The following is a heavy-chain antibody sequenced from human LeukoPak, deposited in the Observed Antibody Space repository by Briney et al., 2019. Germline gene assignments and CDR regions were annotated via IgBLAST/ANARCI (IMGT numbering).Heavy chain of an antibody. D-gene: IGHD3-22*01. CDR3: ASIYDSSGVRYYFDY. V-gene: IGHV3-30*03. J-gene: IGHJ4*02. CDR1: GFPFSSYG. CDR2: VSHDGSNE. Sequence: GRSLRLSCAASGFPFSSYGMHWVRQAPGKGLEWVAVVSHDGSNEYFVDSVKGRFTISRDNSKNTLYLQMNSLRAEDTAVYYCASIYDSSGVRYYFDYWGQGTLVTVSS.